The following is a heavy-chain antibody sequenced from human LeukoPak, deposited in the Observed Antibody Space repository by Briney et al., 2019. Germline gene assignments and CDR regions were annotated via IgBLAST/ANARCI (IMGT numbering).Heavy chain of an antibody. CDR1: EFSVSSNY. D-gene: IGHD3-10*01. CDR2: IYSGGTT. CDR3: ARKSDSLMLRGGDC. J-gene: IGHJ4*02. Sequence: GGSLRLSCAASEFSVSSNYMTWVRQAPGKGLECVSIIYSGGTTYYADSVRGRFTISRGNSKNTLYLQMDRLRVKDTAVYYCARKSDSLMLRGGDCWGQGTLVTVSS. V-gene: IGHV3-66*01.